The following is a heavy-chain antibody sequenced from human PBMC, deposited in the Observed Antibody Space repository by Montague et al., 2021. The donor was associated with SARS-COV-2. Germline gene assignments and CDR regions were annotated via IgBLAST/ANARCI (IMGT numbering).Heavy chain of an antibody. V-gene: IGHV3-23*03. CDR2: FYSGGSGT. J-gene: IGHJ3*02. CDR3: VKQRKWEFKQSGAFDI. D-gene: IGHD1-26*01. CDR1: GFTSSGYA. Sequence: SLRLSCAASGFTSSGYAMSWVRQAPGKGLEWVSVFYSGGSGTYYADSVKGRFTISRDFSRNTLSLQMNSLRAEDTAVYYCVKQRKWEFKQSGAFDIWGQGTLVTVSS.